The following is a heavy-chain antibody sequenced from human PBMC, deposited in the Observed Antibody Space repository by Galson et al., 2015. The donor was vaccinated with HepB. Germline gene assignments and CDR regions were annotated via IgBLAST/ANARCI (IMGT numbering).Heavy chain of an antibody. CDR1: GYSFTSYW. CDR3: ARQVAAGSRPVYYYYYMDV. CDR2: IYPGDSDT. Sequence: QSGAEVKKPGESLKISCKGSGYSFTSYWIGWVRQMPGKGLEWMGIIYPGDSDTRYSPSFQGQVTISADKSISTAYLQWSSLKASDTAMYYCARQVAAGSRPVYYYYYMDVWGKGTTVTVSS. D-gene: IGHD6-13*01. V-gene: IGHV5-51*01. J-gene: IGHJ6*03.